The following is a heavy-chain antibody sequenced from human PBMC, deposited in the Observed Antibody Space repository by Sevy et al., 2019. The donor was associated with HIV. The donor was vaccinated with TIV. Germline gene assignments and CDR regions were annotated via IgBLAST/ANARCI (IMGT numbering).Heavy chain of an antibody. CDR3: ARKYDSSGYFDY. V-gene: IGHV3-23*01. CDR1: GFTVSSYA. D-gene: IGHD3-22*01. Sequence: GSLRLSCAASGFTVSSYAMNWVRQAPGKGLEWVSGISGSGGSGDKTNYADSVKGRFTISRDDSKNSLYLQLNSLRAEDTAIYYCARKYDSSGYFDYWGQGTLVTVSS. CDR2: ISGSGGSGDKT. J-gene: IGHJ4*02.